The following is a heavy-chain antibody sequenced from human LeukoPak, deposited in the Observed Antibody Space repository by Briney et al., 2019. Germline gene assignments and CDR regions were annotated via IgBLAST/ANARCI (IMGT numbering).Heavy chain of an antibody. CDR2: ISSSSSYI. CDR3: ARDLPGIAAAGLFDY. V-gene: IGHV3-21*01. J-gene: IGHJ4*02. CDR1: GFTFSGSA. Sequence: PGGSLRLSCAASGFTFSGSAMNWVRQAPGKGLEWVSSISSSSSYIYYADSVKGRFTISRDNAKNSLYLQMNSLRAEDTAVYYCARDLPGIAAAGLFDYWGQGTLVTVSS. D-gene: IGHD6-13*01.